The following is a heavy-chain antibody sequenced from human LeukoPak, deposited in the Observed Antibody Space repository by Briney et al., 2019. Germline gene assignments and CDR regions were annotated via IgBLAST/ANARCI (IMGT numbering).Heavy chain of an antibody. CDR1: GGSISSGSYY. CDR3: ARVGMTTDY. Sequence: SETLSLTCTVSGGSISSGSYYWSWIRQPAGKGLEWIGRIYTSGSTNYNPSLKSRVTISVDTSKNQFSLKLSSVTAADTAVYYCARVGMTTDYWGQGTLVTVSS. V-gene: IGHV4-61*02. CDR2: IYTSGST. J-gene: IGHJ4*02. D-gene: IGHD4-11*01.